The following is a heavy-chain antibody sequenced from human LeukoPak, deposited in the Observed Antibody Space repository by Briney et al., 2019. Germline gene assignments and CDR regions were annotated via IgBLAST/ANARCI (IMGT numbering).Heavy chain of an antibody. Sequence: KPSETLSLTCTVSGGSISSSSYYWGWIRQPPGKGLEWIGSIYYSGSTYYNPSLKSRVTISVDTSKNQFSLKLSSVTAADTAVYYCARARGSSPRIDYWGQGTLVTVSS. CDR1: GGSISSSSYY. V-gene: IGHV4-39*07. CDR3: ARARGSSPRIDY. J-gene: IGHJ4*02. CDR2: IYYSGST. D-gene: IGHD6-13*01.